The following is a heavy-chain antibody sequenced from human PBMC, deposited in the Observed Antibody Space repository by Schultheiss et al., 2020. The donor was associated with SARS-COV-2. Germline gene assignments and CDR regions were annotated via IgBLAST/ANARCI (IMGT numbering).Heavy chain of an antibody. CDR2: IPSETEGGTA. D-gene: IGHD2/OR15-2a*01. Sequence: GGSLRLSCVTSGFAFSDAWMTWVRQAPGGGLEWVGRIPSETEGGTADYAAPVRGRFTISRDDSKNTMYLQMNGLTTDDTAIYYCATYLLCNTSRCLPTPFDYWGQGTPVTVSS. CDR3: ATYLLCNTSRCLPTPFDY. V-gene: IGHV3-15*01. J-gene: IGHJ4*02. CDR1: GFAFSDAW.